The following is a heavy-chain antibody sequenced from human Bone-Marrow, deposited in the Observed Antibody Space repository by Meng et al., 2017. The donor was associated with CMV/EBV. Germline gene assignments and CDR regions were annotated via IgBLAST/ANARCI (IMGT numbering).Heavy chain of an antibody. J-gene: IGHJ4*02. CDR3: ATSPFWDNIKPERYSDY. V-gene: IGHV3-74*01. CDR1: GFTFTSYW. Sequence: ETLSLTCAASGFTFTSYWMHWVRQAPGKGLVWVSRINSDGRSTNYADSVKGRFTISRDNARNTLYLQMNSLRAEDTAVYYCATSPFWDNIKPERYSDYWGQGTLVTVSS. CDR2: INSDGRST. D-gene: IGHD2/OR15-2a*01.